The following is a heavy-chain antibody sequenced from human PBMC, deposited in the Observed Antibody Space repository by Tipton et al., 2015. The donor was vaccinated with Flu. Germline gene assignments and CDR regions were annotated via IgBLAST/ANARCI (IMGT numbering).Heavy chain of an antibody. Sequence: GSLRLSCAASGFTFSNYWMHWVRQAPGKGLVWVSHINDDGSFTKYADSVKGRFTISRDNAKNTLYLQVNTLRAEDTAVYYCARGLTAAPATDYWGQGTLVTVSS. CDR3: ARGLTAAPATDY. D-gene: IGHD6-13*01. V-gene: IGHV3-74*01. J-gene: IGHJ4*02. CDR1: GFTFSNYW. CDR2: INDDGSFT.